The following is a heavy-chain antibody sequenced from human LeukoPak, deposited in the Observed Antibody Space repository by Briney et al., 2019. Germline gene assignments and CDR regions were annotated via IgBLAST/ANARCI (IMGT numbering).Heavy chain of an antibody. V-gene: IGHV3-23*01. CDR2: ISGSGGST. CDR1: GFTFSSYA. D-gene: IGHD4-17*01. J-gene: IGHJ4*02. Sequence: GGSLRLSCAASGFTFSSYAMSWVRQAPGKGLEWVSAISGSGGSTYYADSVKGRFTISRDNSKNTLYLQMNSLRAEDTAVYYCAKDPTPTVTTFEGGGIDYWGQGTLVTVSS. CDR3: AKDPTPTVTTFEGGGIDY.